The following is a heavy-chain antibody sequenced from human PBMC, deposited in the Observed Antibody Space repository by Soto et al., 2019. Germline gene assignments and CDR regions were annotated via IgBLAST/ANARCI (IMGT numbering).Heavy chain of an antibody. CDR1: GYTFTDYY. CDR2: INPKTGGT. D-gene: IGHD2-21*02. J-gene: IGHJ5*02. Sequence: ASVKVSCKASGYTFTDYYMHWVRQAPGQGLEWMGWINPKTGGTNYVQKFQGRVTMTRDTSNNQFSLDLRSVTGADTAVYYCATLPPRIVVVTTEMPTWGQGTLVTVSS. V-gene: IGHV1-2*02. CDR3: ATLPPRIVVVTTEMPT.